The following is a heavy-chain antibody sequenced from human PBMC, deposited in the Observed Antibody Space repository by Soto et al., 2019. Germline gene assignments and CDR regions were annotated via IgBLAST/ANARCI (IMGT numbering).Heavy chain of an antibody. CDR3: AKVQVRGVIVGAFDI. CDR1: GFTFSSYA. D-gene: IGHD3-10*01. CDR2: ISGSGGST. J-gene: IGHJ3*02. V-gene: IGHV3-23*01. Sequence: GGSLSLSCAASGFTFSSYAMSWVRQAPGKGLEWVSAISGSGGSTYYADSVKGRFTISRDNSKNTLYLQMNSLRAEDTAVYYCAKVQVRGVIVGAFDIWGQGTMVTVSS.